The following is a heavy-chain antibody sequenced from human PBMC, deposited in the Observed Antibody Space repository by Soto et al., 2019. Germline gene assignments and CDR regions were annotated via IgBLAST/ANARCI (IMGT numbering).Heavy chain of an antibody. CDR1: GFTFSTYA. V-gene: IGHV3-23*01. D-gene: IGHD4-17*01. Sequence: EVQLLESGGGLVQPGGSLRLSCEASGFTFSTYALSWVRQAPGKGLEWVSTISGSGGSTYYADSVKDRFTISRDNSKNTLYLQMNSLRAEDTAVYYCAKDQGGDYFDVLDYWGQGTLVTVSS. CDR3: AKDQGGDYFDVLDY. CDR2: ISGSGGST. J-gene: IGHJ4*02.